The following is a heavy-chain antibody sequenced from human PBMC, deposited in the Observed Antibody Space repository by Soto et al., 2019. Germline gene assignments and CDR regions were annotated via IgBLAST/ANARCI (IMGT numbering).Heavy chain of an antibody. Sequence: GGSLRLSCAASGFAFSSYAMHWVRQAPGKGLEWVAVISYDGSNKYYADSVKGRFTISRDNSKNTLYLQMNSLRAEDTAVYYCARDPEAGYCSSTSCYPGLIDXWGQGTLVTVSS. CDR1: GFAFSSYA. V-gene: IGHV3-30-3*01. J-gene: IGHJ4*02. CDR2: ISYDGSNK. CDR3: ARDPEAGYCSSTSCYPGLIDX. D-gene: IGHD2-2*01.